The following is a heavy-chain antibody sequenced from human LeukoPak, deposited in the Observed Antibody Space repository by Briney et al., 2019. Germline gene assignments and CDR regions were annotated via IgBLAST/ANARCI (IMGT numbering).Heavy chain of an antibody. CDR1: GFTFSDYY. D-gene: IGHD2-21*01. Sequence: GGSLRLSCAASGFTFSDYYMSWIRQAPGKGLEWVSYISSSSSYTNYADSVKGRFTISRDNAKNSLYLQMNSLRAEDTAVYYCATTPGSKHGPDYWGQGTLVTASS. J-gene: IGHJ4*02. V-gene: IGHV3-11*06. CDR2: ISSSSSYT. CDR3: ATTPGSKHGPDY.